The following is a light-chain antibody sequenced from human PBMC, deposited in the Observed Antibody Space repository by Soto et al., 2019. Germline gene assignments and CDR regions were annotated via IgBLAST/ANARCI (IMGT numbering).Light chain of an antibody. CDR3: SSYTTSNTRQIV. Sequence: HSVLTQPASVSGSPLQSITISCTGTSSDVGGYNYVSWYQHHPGKAPKLMIFDVSNRPSGVSNRFSGSKSGNTASLTISGLQPEDEADYYCSSYTTSNTRQIVFGTGTKVTFL. CDR1: SSDVGGYNY. CDR2: DVS. V-gene: IGLV2-14*03. J-gene: IGLJ1*01.